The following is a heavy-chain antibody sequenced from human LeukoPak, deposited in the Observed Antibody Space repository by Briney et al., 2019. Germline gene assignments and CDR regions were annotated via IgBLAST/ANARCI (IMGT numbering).Heavy chain of an antibody. V-gene: IGHV1-18*01. D-gene: IGHD4-23*01. CDR3: ARDRWYTFDN. CDR1: GYTFTTNG. J-gene: IGHJ4*02. Sequence: GASVKVSCKTSGYTFTTNGISWVRQGPGQGLEWMGWISANSGNTNYAQKDQGRVTMTTDTSASTVYMELRSLRSDDTAVYYCARDRWYTFDNWGQGTLITVSS. CDR2: ISANSGNT.